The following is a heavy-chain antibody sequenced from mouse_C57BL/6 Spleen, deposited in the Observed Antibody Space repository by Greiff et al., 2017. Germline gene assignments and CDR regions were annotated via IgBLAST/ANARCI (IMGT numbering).Heavy chain of an antibody. CDR3: ARGGYDVGYFDY. D-gene: IGHD2-2*01. V-gene: IGHV1-52*01. CDR1: GYTFTSYW. CDR2: IDPSDSET. J-gene: IGHJ2*01. Sequence: QVQLKQPGAELVRPGSSVKLSCKASGYTFTSYWMHWVKQRPIQGLEWIGNIDPSDSETHYNQKFKDKATLTVDKSSSTAYMQLSSLTSEDSAVYYCARGGYDVGYFDYWGQGTTLTVSS.